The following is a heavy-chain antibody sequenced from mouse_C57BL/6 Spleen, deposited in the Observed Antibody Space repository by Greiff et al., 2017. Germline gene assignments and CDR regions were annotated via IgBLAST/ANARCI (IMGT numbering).Heavy chain of an antibody. V-gene: IGHV1-50*01. CDR2: IDPSDSYT. D-gene: IGHD1-1*01. Sequence: VQLQQPGAELVKPGASVKLSCKASGYTFTSYWMQWVKQRPGQGLEWIGEIDPSDSYTNYNQKFKGKATLTVDTSSSTAYMQLSSLTSEDSAVYYCAREKGYGSSDYWGQGTTLTVSS. J-gene: IGHJ2*01. CDR1: GYTFTSYW. CDR3: AREKGYGSSDY.